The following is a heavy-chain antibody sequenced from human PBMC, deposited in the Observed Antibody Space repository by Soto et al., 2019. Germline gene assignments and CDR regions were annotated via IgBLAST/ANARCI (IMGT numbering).Heavy chain of an antibody. CDR1: GFTFSSYA. J-gene: IGHJ4*02. CDR3: ARERRAYSYGHRAGFDY. CDR2: ISYDGSNK. Sequence: QVQLVESGGGVVQPGRSLRLSCAASGFTFSSYAMQWVRQAPGKGLEWVAVISYDGSNKYYADSVKGRFTISRDNSKNTLYLQMNSLRAEDTAVYYCARERRAYSYGHRAGFDYWGQGTLVTVSS. V-gene: IGHV3-30-3*01. D-gene: IGHD5-18*01.